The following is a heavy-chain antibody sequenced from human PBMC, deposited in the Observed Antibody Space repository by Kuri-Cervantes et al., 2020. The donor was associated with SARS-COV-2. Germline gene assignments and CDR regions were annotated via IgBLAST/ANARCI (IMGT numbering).Heavy chain of an antibody. CDR1: GGSIISSHHS. CDR2: ISSGGTT. V-gene: IGHV4-39*01. Sequence: ESLKISCSVSGGSIISSHHSWGWIRQPPGKGLEWIGTISSGGTTYYNSSLRTRAIISADTSKNQFSLNLNSLTAADTATYYCATRSDDSWGDFWGPGTLVTVSS. D-gene: IGHD3-16*01. CDR3: ATRSDDSWGDF. J-gene: IGHJ4*02.